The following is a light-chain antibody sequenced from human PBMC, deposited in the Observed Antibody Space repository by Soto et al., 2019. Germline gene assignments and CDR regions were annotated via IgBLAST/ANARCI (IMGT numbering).Light chain of an antibody. Sequence: QSVLTQPASVSGSPGQSITISCTGTSSDVGSYKFVSWYQQHPVKAPKLMIYEGSKRPSGVSNRFSGSKSVNTASLTISGLQAEDEADYYCCSYAGSSTLVFGGGTKLTVL. CDR1: SSDVGSYKF. CDR2: EGS. J-gene: IGLJ2*01. V-gene: IGLV2-23*01. CDR3: CSYAGSSTLV.